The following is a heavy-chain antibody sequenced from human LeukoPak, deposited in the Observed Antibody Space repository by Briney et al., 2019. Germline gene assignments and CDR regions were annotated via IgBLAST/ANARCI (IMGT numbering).Heavy chain of an antibody. D-gene: IGHD1-26*01. CDR1: GYTFTGYY. CDR2: INPNSGGT. J-gene: IGHJ3*02. Sequence: RASVKVSCKASGYTFTGYYMHWVRQAPGQGLEWMGWINPNSGGTNYAQKFQGRVTMTRDTSISTAYMELSRLRSDDTAVYYCARASTGATLGHDAFDIWGQGTMVTVSS. CDR3: ARASTGATLGHDAFDI. V-gene: IGHV1-2*02.